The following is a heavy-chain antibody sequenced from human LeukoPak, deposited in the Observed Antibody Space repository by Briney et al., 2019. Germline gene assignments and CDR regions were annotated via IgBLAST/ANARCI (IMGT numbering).Heavy chain of an antibody. V-gene: IGHV3-53*05. D-gene: IGHD6-6*01. CDR3: AKEVEPQDSSSYY. J-gene: IGHJ4*02. Sequence: PGGSLRLSCAASGFTVSSNYMSWVRQAPGKGLEWVSVIYSGGSTYYADSVKGRFTISRDNSKNTLYLQMNSLRTEDTAVYYCAKEVEPQDSSSYYWGQGTLVTVSS. CDR1: GFTVSSNY. CDR2: IYSGGST.